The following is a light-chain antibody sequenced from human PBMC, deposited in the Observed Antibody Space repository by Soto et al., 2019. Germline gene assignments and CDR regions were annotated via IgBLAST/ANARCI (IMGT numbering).Light chain of an antibody. CDR3: SACHDSLTGPV. J-gene: IGLJ1*01. Sequence: QAVVSQPHSASGTPGQTVIISCSGSRSDIGSNFVNWYQHLPGTAPKLLIYNSNQRPSGVPDRFSGSKSGTSDSLAISGLQSEDEADYYCSACHDSLTGPVFGTGTKLTVL. CDR1: RSDIGSNF. CDR2: NSN. V-gene: IGLV1-44*01.